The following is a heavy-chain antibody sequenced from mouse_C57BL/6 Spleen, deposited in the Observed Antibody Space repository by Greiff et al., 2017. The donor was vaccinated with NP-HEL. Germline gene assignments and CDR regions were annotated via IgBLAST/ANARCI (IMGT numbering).Heavy chain of an antibody. J-gene: IGHJ2*01. D-gene: IGHD1-1*01. CDR1: GYTFTSYW. CDR3: ARDYGSRGGYFDY. V-gene: IGHV1-50*01. Sequence: QVQLQQPGAELVKPGASVKLSCKASGYTFTSYWMQWVKQRPGQGLEWIGEIDPSDSYTNYNQKFKGKATLTVDTSSSTAYMQLSSLTSEDSAVYYCARDYGSRGGYFDYWGKGTTLTVSS. CDR2: IDPSDSYT.